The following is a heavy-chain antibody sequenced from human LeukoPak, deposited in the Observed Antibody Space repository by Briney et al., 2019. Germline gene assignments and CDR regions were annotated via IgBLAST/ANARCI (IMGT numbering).Heavy chain of an antibody. D-gene: IGHD4-17*01. Sequence: GGSLRLSCAASGFSFISYGMHWVRQAPGKGLDWVGVISDDGRSKDYADSVKGRFTISRDNSKDTLYLQMNSLRDEDTAVYYCAKRPSDYGDYVSYFDYWGQGTLVTVSS. CDR3: AKRPSDYGDYVSYFDY. V-gene: IGHV3-30*18. CDR2: ISDDGRSK. CDR1: GFSFISYG. J-gene: IGHJ4*02.